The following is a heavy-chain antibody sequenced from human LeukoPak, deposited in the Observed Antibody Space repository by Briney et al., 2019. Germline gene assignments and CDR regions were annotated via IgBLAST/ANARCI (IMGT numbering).Heavy chain of an antibody. V-gene: IGHV3-30*02. Sequence: GGSLRLSCAASGFTFSSYGMHWVRQAPGKGLEWVAFIRYDGSNKYYADSVKSRFTISRDNSKNTLYLQMNSLRAEDTAVYYCAKDGVGIAAAGRYYYYYMDVWGKGTTVTVSS. CDR3: AKDGVGIAAAGRYYYYYMDV. D-gene: IGHD6-13*01. CDR2: IRYDGSNK. CDR1: GFTFSSYG. J-gene: IGHJ6*03.